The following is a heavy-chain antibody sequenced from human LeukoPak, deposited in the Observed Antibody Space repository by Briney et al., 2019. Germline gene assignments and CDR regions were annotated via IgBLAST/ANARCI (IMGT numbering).Heavy chain of an antibody. CDR1: GYTFTDYY. D-gene: IGHD6-13*01. CDR2: INPSSGAT. V-gene: IGHV1-2*02. Sequence: ASVKVSCKASGYTFTDYYLHWVRQAPGQGLEWMGYINPSSGATTYLHKFQGRVTMTRDTSITTAYMELNGLTSDDTAVYYCARENRAMGSSFDYWGQGTLVTVSS. CDR3: ARENRAMGSSFDY. J-gene: IGHJ4*02.